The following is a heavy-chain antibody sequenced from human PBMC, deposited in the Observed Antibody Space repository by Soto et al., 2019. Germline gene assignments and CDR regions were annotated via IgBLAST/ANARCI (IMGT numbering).Heavy chain of an antibody. V-gene: IGHV1-18*01. CDR1: GYTFTSYR. Sequence: ASVKVSCKASGYTFTSYRSSWVRQAPGQGLEWMGWISVYNGNTNYTQRLQGRVTMTTDTSTSTAYMELTSLRSDDTAVYYCAKDGHIAVAVFERGREDAFDIWGQGTMVTVSS. CDR2: ISVYNGNT. D-gene: IGHD6-19*01. CDR3: AKDGHIAVAVFERGREDAFDI. J-gene: IGHJ3*02.